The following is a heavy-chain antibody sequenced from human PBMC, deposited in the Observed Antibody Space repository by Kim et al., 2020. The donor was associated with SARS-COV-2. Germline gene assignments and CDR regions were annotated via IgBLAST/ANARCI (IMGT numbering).Heavy chain of an antibody. D-gene: IGHD3-3*01. CDR3: AKDSYYDFWSGYYVYGMDV. Sequence: GGSLRLSCAASGFTFSSYGMHWVRQAPGKGLEWVAVISYDGSNKYYADSVKGRFTISRDNSKNTLYLQMNSLRAEDTAVYYCAKDSYYDFWSGYYVYGMDVWGQGTTVTVSS. V-gene: IGHV3-30*18. J-gene: IGHJ6*02. CDR2: ISYDGSNK. CDR1: GFTFSSYG.